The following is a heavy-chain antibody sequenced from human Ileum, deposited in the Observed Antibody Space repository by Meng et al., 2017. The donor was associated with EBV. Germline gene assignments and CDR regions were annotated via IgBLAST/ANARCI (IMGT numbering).Heavy chain of an antibody. D-gene: IGHD2-15*01. Sequence: QWQLQQWGAGVVVTSGAPALHGAVYVVCFSCTYWSWSRLRPGTGLGWMGEINNRGGAFYNPSLKKRVTMSIITSKTQSSLKLNAVTAAETAVYYVASHPGGNSQSYCSGDDYWGQGALVTVSS. V-gene: IGHV4-34*01. CDR1: VVCFSCTY. CDR2: INNRGGA. J-gene: IGHJ4*02. CDR3: ASHPGGNSQSYCSGDDY.